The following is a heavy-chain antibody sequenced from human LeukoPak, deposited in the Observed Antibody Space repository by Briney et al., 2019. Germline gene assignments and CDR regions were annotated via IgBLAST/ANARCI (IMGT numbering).Heavy chain of an antibody. D-gene: IGHD6-19*01. J-gene: IGHJ4*02. CDR2: ISAYNGNT. V-gene: IGHV1-18*01. Sequence: ASVKVSCKASGYTFTSYGISWVRQAPGQGLEWMGWISAYNGNTNYAQKLQGRVTMTTDKSTSTAYMELSSLRSEDTAVYYCARSAVADTYYFDYWGQGTLVTVSS. CDR1: GYTFTSYG. CDR3: ARSAVADTYYFDY.